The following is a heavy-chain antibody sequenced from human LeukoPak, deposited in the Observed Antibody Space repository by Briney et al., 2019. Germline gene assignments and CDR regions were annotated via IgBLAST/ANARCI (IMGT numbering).Heavy chain of an antibody. D-gene: IGHD3-10*01. CDR1: GFTFSDYY. CDR2: ISSSGSTI. CDR3: ASPVLLWFGELLFRPMDV. Sequence: GGSLRLSCAASGFTFSDYYMSWIRQAPGKGLEWVSYISSSGSTIYYADSVKGRFTTSRDNAKNSLYLQMNSLRAEDTAVYYCASPVLLWFGELLFRPMDVWGKGTTVTVSS. J-gene: IGHJ6*04. V-gene: IGHV3-11*04.